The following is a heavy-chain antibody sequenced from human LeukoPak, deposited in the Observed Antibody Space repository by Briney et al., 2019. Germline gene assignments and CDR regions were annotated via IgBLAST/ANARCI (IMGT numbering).Heavy chain of an antibody. D-gene: IGHD3-10*01. Sequence: GASVKVSCKASGYTFTSYGISWVRQAPGQGLEWMGWISAYNGNTNYAQKLQGRVTKTTDTSTSTAYMELRSLRSDDTAVYYCARDVLLWFRETNFFDYWGQGTLVTVSS. J-gene: IGHJ4*02. CDR3: ARDVLLWFRETNFFDY. CDR1: GYTFTSYG. CDR2: ISAYNGNT. V-gene: IGHV1-18*01.